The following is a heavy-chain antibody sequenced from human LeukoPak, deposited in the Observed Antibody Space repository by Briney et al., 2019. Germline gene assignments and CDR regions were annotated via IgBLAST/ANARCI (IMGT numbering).Heavy chain of an antibody. D-gene: IGHD3-22*01. CDR1: GFTFSSYA. CDR3: ARSKKTDYYDSSGYIDY. V-gene: IGHV3-23*01. CDR2: ISGSGGST. Sequence: GGSLRLSCAASGFTFSSYAMSWVRQAPGKGLEWVSAISGSGGSTYYADSVKGRFTISRDNSKNTLYLQMNSLRAEDTAVYYCARSKKTDYYDSSGYIDYWGQGTLVTVSS. J-gene: IGHJ4*02.